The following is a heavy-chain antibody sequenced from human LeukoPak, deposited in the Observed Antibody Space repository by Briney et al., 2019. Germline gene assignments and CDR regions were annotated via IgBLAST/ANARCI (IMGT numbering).Heavy chain of an antibody. J-gene: IGHJ4*02. CDR3: ARLSGAPVRHPIYPFAY. CDR1: GYSISSGYY. V-gene: IGHV4-38-2*01. D-gene: IGHD2-2*02. CDR2: IYHSGSP. Sequence: PSETLSLTCAVSGYSISSGYYWGWIRQPPGKGLEWIGNIYHSGSPYKNPSLKSRVTISLDTSKHQFSLKLSSVTAADTAMYYCARLSGAPVRHPIYPFAYWGQATLVTVPS.